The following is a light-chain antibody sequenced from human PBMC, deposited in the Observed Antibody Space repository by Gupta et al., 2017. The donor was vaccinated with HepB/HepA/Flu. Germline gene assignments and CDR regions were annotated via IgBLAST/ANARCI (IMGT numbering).Light chain of an antibody. CDR3: QHACSASWT. Sequence: EIVLTQSPVTLSFSPGERATLSCRARQSVSSSYLAWYQQKPGQAPRLLIYGASSRSTGVPDRFSGSGSGTEFTLTISRLEPEDFAVYYCQHACSASWTFGQGTKVEIK. V-gene: IGKV3-20*01. CDR2: GAS. J-gene: IGKJ1*01. CDR1: QSVSSSY.